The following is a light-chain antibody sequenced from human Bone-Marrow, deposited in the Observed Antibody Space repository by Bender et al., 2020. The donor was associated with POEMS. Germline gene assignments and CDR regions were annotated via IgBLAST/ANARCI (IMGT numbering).Light chain of an antibody. CDR1: SSKFGSYP. V-gene: IGLV1-44*01. Sequence: QSVLTQPPSASGTPGQRVTISCSGSSSKFGSYPVNWYQQLPGAAPKLVIFNNSQRPSGVPDRFSGSNSGTSASLAIGGLLSDDVADFYCATWDDSLNGWVFGGGTKLSVL. CDR3: ATWDDSLNGWV. J-gene: IGLJ3*02. CDR2: NNS.